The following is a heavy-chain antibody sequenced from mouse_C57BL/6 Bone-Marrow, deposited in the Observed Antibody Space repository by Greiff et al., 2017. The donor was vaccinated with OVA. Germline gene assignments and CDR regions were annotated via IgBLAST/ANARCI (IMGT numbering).Heavy chain of an antibody. V-gene: IGHV1-81*01. Sequence: QVQLQQSGAELARPGASVKLSCKASGYTFTSYGISWVKQRTGQGLEWIGEIYPRSGNPSYHEKFKGKATLTADKSSSTAYMELRSLTSEDSAVYFCARSPLYYSNCYWWYFDVWGTGTTVTVSS. CDR1: GYTFTSYG. J-gene: IGHJ1*03. CDR2: IYPRSGNP. D-gene: IGHD2-5*01. CDR3: ARSPLYYSNCYWWYFDV.